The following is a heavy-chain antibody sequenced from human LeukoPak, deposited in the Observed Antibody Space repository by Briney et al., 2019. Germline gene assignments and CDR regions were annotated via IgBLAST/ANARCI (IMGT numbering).Heavy chain of an antibody. V-gene: IGHV1-18*01. D-gene: IGHD5-18*01. Sequence: ASVKVSCKASGYTFTSYGISWVRQAPGQGLEWMGWISAYNGNTNYAQKLQGRVTMTTDTSTSTAYMELRSLRSEDTAVYYCARDADTAMVNGMDVWGQGTTVTVSS. CDR1: GYTFTSYG. J-gene: IGHJ6*02. CDR3: ARDADTAMVNGMDV. CDR2: ISAYNGNT.